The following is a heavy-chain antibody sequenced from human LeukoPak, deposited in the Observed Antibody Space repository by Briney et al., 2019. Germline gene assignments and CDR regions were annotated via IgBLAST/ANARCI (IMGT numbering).Heavy chain of an antibody. CDR1: GFTFTSYA. CDR3: AKDPGRSYVDY. CDR2: FSANANT. D-gene: IGHD4-17*01. J-gene: IGHJ4*02. Sequence: GGSLRLSCAASGFTFTSYAMNWVRQAPGKGLEWVSRFSANANTYYADSVKGRFTISRDNSKNTLYLQMNSLRAEDTAVYYCAKDPGRSYVDYWGQGTLVTVSS. V-gene: IGHV3-23*01.